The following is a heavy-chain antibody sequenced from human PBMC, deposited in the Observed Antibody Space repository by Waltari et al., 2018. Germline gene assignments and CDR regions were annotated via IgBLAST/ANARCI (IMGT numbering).Heavy chain of an antibody. D-gene: IGHD6-13*01. J-gene: IGHJ4*02. CDR1: GYSISSGYY. Sequence: QVQLQESGPGLVKPSETLSLTCAVSGYSISSGYYWGWIRQPPGKGLEWIGSIYHSGRTYYNPSLKSRVTISVDTSKNQFSLKLSSVTAADTAVYYCASLPSSSSYFDYWGQGTLVTVSS. V-gene: IGHV4-38-2*01. CDR3: ASLPSSSSYFDY. CDR2: IYHSGRT.